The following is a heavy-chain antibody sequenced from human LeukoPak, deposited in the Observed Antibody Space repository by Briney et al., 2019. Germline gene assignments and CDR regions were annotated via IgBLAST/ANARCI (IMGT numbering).Heavy chain of an antibody. J-gene: IGHJ4*02. CDR3: ARGGNSKASDY. D-gene: IGHD4-23*01. V-gene: IGHV4-30-2*01. CDR1: GGSISSGGYS. CDR2: IYHSGST. Sequence: PSQTLSLTCAVSGGSISSGGYSWSWIRQPPGKGLEWIGYIYHSGSTYYNPSLKSRVTISVDRSKNQFSLKLSSVTAADTAVYYCARGGNSKASDYWGQGTLVTVSS.